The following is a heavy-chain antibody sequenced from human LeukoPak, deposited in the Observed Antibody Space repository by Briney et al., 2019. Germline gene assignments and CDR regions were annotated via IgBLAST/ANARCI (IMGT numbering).Heavy chain of an antibody. V-gene: IGHV3-53*01. CDR3: ARVDSSFDY. Sequence: PGGSLRLSCAASGLIVSGNYMSWVRQSPGKGLEWVSVFYSGGSTYYAESVKGRFTISRHNSNNTLSLQMNSLRAEDTAVYYCARVDSSFDYWGQGTLVTVSS. CDR2: FYSGGST. J-gene: IGHJ4*02. D-gene: IGHD3-22*01. CDR1: GLIVSGNY.